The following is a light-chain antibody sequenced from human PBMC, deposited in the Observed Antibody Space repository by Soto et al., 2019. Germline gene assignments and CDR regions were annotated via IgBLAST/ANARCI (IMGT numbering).Light chain of an antibody. CDR3: QQLNSYPLT. CDR1: QGISSY. Sequence: DIQLTQSPSFLSASVGDRVTITCRASQGISSYLAWYQQKPGKAPKLLIYAASTLQSGVPSRFSGSGSGTEFTLTVSSRQPEDFATYYCQQLNSYPLTFGQGTRLDIK. J-gene: IGKJ5*01. V-gene: IGKV1-9*01. CDR2: AAS.